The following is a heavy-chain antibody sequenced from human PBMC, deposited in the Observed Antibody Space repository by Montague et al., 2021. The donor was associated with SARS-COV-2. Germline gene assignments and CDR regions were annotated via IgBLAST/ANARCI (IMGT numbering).Heavy chain of an antibody. V-gene: IGHV4-59*01. J-gene: IGHJ6*02. D-gene: IGHD6-6*01. CDR1: GGSISSYY. CDR3: ARDGHIAARPVDYYGMDV. Sequence: SETLSLTCTVSGGSISSYYWSWIRQPPGKGLEWIGYIYYGGSTNYNPSLKSRVTISVDTSKNQFSLKLSSVTAADTAVYYCARDGHIAARPVDYYGMDVWGQGTTVTVSS. CDR2: IYYGGST.